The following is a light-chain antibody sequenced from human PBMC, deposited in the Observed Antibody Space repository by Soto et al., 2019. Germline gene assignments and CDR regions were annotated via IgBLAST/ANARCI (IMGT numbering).Light chain of an antibody. CDR1: QSVSSN. CDR2: DAS. V-gene: IGKV3-15*01. CDR3: QQFNNWPLT. J-gene: IGKJ4*01. Sequence: EIVMTQSPVTLSVSRGERATLSCRASQSVSSNLAWYQQKPGQAPRLLIYDASTRATGVPARFSGSGSGAEFTLTISSLQSEDFAVYYCQQFNNWPLTFGGGTKVDIK.